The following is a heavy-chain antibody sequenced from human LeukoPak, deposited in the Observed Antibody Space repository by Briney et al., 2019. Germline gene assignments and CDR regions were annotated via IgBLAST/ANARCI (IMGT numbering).Heavy chain of an antibody. CDR1: GGSISSGDYY. Sequence: PSETLSLTCTVSGGSISSGDYYWSWIRQPPGKGLEWIGYIYYSGSTYYNPSLKSRVTISVDTSKNQFSLKLSSVTAADTAVYYCARAGGYGSGNSAWGQGTLVTVSS. V-gene: IGHV4-30-4*08. CDR3: ARAGGYGSGNSA. J-gene: IGHJ5*02. D-gene: IGHD3-10*01. CDR2: IYYSGST.